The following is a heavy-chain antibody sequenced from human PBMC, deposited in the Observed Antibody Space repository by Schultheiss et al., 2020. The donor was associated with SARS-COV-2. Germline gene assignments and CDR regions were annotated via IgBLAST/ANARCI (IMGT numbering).Heavy chain of an antibody. J-gene: IGHJ3*02. CDR3: ARVFCSGSSCYVAFDI. Sequence: GGSLRLSCAASGITFSTYGMGWVRQPPGKGLEWVSFINAGGGGTYYADSVKGRFTISRDNSKNTLYLQMNSLRAEDTAVYYCARVFCSGSSCYVAFDIWGQGTMVTVSS. D-gene: IGHD2-15*01. CDR1: GITFSTYG. CDR2: INAGGGGT. V-gene: IGHV3-23*01.